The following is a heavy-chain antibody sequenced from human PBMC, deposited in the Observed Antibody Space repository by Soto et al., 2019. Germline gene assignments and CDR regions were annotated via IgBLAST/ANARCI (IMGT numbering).Heavy chain of an antibody. CDR1: GFTFSSNS. CDR3: AKSRGDRWTTYYFDY. CDR2: ISGSGYST. Sequence: EVQLLESGGGLVQPGGSLKLSCAASGFTFSSNSMSWVRQAPGKGLEWVSGISGSGYSTYYANSVKGRFTTSRDNSKSMLYLQMNSLRAEDTAVYYCAKSRGDRWTTYYFDYWGQGTLVTVSS. D-gene: IGHD4-17*01. J-gene: IGHJ4*02. V-gene: IGHV3-23*01.